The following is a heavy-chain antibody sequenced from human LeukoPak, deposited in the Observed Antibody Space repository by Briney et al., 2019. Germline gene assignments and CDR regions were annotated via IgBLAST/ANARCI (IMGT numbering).Heavy chain of an antibody. CDR2: IYTSGST. D-gene: IGHD2-2*01. CDR1: GGSISSGSYY. CDR3: ARERVVPAAMVDY. V-gene: IGHV4-61*02. Sequence: SETLSLNCTVSGGSISSGSYYWSWIRQPAGKGLEWIGRIYTSGSTNYNPSLKSRVTISVDTSKNQFSLKLSSVTAADTAVYYCARERVVPAAMVDYWGQGTLVTVSS. J-gene: IGHJ4*02.